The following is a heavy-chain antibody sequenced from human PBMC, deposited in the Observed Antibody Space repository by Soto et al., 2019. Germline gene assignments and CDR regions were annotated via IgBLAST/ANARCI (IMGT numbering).Heavy chain of an antibody. CDR2: FYPGDSDA. CDR3: ARHMDCSGRDCSPGYYYGMDV. Sequence: KVSCKGSGYRFTNYWIAWVRQMPGKGLEWMGVFYPGDSDARYNPSLEGQVTFSADKSISTAYLQWSSLKASDTAMYYCARHMDCSGRDCSPGYYYGMDVWGQGTTVTVSS. J-gene: IGHJ6*02. D-gene: IGHD2-21*01. V-gene: IGHV5-51*01. CDR1: GYRFTNYW.